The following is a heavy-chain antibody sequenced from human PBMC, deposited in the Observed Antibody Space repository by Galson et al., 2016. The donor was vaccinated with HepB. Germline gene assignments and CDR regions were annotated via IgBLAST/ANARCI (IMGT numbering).Heavy chain of an antibody. CDR2: ITGNGAIT. V-gene: IGHV3-64D*06. CDR3: VKDQGGTWGAFDI. J-gene: IGHJ3*02. D-gene: IGHD3-16*01. Sequence: SLRLSCAASGFTFSSYAIHWVRQAPGKGLEYLSEITGNGAITYYADSVKGRFTISRDTSRNTPYLKMTSLTAEDTAVYYCVKDQGGTWGAFDIWGQGTLVTVSS. CDR1: GFTFSSYA.